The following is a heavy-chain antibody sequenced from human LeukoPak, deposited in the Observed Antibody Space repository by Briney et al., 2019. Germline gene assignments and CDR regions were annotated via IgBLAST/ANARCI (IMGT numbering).Heavy chain of an antibody. CDR2: INPNSGGT. Sequence: ASVKVSCKASGYTFTGYYMHWVRQAPGQGLEWMGWINPNSGGTNYAQKFQGRVTMTRDTSISTAYMELSRPRSDDTAVYYCARSEAYYDFWSGYYPAFDYWGQGTLVTVSS. V-gene: IGHV1-2*02. D-gene: IGHD3-3*01. CDR1: GYTFTGYY. J-gene: IGHJ4*02. CDR3: ARSEAYYDFWSGYYPAFDY.